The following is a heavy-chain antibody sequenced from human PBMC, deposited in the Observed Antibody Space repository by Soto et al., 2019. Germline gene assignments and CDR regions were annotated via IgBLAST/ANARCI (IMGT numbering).Heavy chain of an antibody. Sequence: GGSLRLSCAASGFTFSSYAMSWVRQAPGKGLEWVSAISGSGGSTYYADSVKGRFTISRDNSKNTLYLQMNSLRAEDTAVYYCAKDLGYCSSTSCYDAFDIWGQGTMGTVSS. CDR1: GFTFSSYA. CDR3: AKDLGYCSSTSCYDAFDI. CDR2: ISGSGGST. J-gene: IGHJ3*02. D-gene: IGHD2-2*01. V-gene: IGHV3-23*01.